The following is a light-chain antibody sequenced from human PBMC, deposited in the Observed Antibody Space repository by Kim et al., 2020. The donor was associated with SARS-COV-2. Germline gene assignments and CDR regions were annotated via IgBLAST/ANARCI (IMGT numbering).Light chain of an antibody. J-gene: IGLJ2*01. V-gene: IGLV3-1*01. CDR2: QDN. CDR3: QAWDSSAYVI. CDR1: NLGNKY. Sequence: SYELTQPPSVPVSPGQTATIACSGDNLGNKYACWYQQKPGQSPVLVISQDNKRPSGIPERFSGSNSGNTATLTISGTQAMDEADYYCQAWDSSAYVIFGG.